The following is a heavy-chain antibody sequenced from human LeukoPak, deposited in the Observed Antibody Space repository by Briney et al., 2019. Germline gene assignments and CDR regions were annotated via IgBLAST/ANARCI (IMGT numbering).Heavy chain of an antibody. CDR3: ARGGKYYDSSDYTFDY. V-gene: IGHV4-4*07. Sequence: SETLSLTCTVSGGSISSYYWSWIRQPAGKGLEWIGRIYTSGSTNYNPSLKSRVTISVDKSKNQFSLKLSSVTAADTAVYYCARGGKYYDSSDYTFDYWGQGTLVTVSS. J-gene: IGHJ4*02. CDR2: IYTSGST. CDR1: GGSISSYY. D-gene: IGHD3-22*01.